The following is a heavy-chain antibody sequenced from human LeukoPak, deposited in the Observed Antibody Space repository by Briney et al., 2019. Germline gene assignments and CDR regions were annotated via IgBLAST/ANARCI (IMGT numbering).Heavy chain of an antibody. V-gene: IGHV3-30*18. J-gene: IGHJ4*02. D-gene: IGHD3-3*01. CDR1: GFTFSSYG. CDR3: AKEVQYYDFWSGYYSFDY. Sequence: GGSLRLSCAVSGFTFSSYGMHWVRQAPGKGLEWVAVISNDGRNKYYADSVRGRFTISRDNSKNTLYLQMNSLRAEDTAVYYCAKEVQYYDFWSGYYSFDYWGQGTLVTVSS. CDR2: ISNDGRNK.